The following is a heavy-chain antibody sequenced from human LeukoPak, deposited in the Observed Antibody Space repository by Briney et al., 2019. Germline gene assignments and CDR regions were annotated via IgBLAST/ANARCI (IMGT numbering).Heavy chain of an antibody. CDR1: GFTFSSFG. D-gene: IGHD5-18*01. J-gene: IGHJ4*02. CDR2: IRYDGSNK. Sequence: PGGSLRLSCAASGFTFSSFGMHWVRQAPGKGLEWVAFIRYDGSNKYYADSVKGRFTISRDNSKNTLYLQMNSLRDEDTAVYYCAKDSGYSYGHGLDYWGQGTLVTVSS. V-gene: IGHV3-30*02. CDR3: AKDSGYSYGHGLDY.